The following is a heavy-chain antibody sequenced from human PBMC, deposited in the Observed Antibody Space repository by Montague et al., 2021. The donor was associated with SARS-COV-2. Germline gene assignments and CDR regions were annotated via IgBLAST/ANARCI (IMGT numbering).Heavy chain of an antibody. V-gene: IGHV3-23*01. CDR2: ISGSGGSA. CDR1: GFTFSSYA. D-gene: IGHD5-18*01. CDR3: AKGDVDTAMAFEY. Sequence: SLRLSCAASGFTFSSYAMSWVRQAPGKGLEWVSAISGSGGSAYYADSVKGRFTISRDNSKNTLYLQMNSLRAEDTAVYYCAKGDVDTAMAFEYWGQGTLVAVSS. J-gene: IGHJ4*02.